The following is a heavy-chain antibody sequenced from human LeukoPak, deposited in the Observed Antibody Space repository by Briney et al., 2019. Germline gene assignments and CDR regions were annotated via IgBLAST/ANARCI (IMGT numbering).Heavy chain of an antibody. V-gene: IGHV1-69*13. Sequence: GASVKVSCTASGDTFSDYAISWVRQAPGQGLEWMGGIIPNFGTPNYAQKFQGRVTITADESTSTGYMELSSLRSEDTAMYYCARRILAYNWFDPWGQGTLVTVSS. CDR1: GDTFSDYA. CDR3: ARRILAYNWFDP. CDR2: IIPNFGTP. D-gene: IGHD2-15*01. J-gene: IGHJ5*02.